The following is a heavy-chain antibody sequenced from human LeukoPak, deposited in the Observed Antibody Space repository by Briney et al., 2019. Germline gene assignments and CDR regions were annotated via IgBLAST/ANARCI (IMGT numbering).Heavy chain of an antibody. V-gene: IGHV3-7*01. CDR1: GFTFSSYW. D-gene: IGHD2-15*01. CDR3: ARGVGYCSGGSCYLPGGY. Sequence: GGSLRLSCAASGFTFSSYWMSWVRQVPQKGLEWVANVRQDGTEKYYVDSVKGRFTISRDNAKNSLYLQMSSLRAEDTAVYYCARGVGYCSGGSCYLPGGYWGQGTLVTVSS. CDR2: VRQDGTEK. J-gene: IGHJ4*02.